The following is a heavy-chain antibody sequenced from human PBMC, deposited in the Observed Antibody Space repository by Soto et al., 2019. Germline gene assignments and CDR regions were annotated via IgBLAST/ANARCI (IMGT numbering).Heavy chain of an antibody. CDR1: GGSISSGGYY. V-gene: IGHV4-31*03. J-gene: IGHJ5*02. CDR3: ARTSYDSSGTAADP. Sequence: QVQLQESGPGLVKPSQTLSLTCTVSGGSISSGGYYWSWIRKHPGKGLEWIGYIYYSGSTYYNPSLKSRVTISVDTPKNQSSLKLSSVTAADTAVYYCARTSYDSSGTAADPWGQGTLVTVSS. CDR2: IYYSGST. D-gene: IGHD3-22*01.